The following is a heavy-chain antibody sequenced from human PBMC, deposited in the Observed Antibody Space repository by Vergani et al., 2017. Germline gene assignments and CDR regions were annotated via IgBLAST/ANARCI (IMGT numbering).Heavy chain of an antibody. CDR2: IDHTGRP. CDR1: GGSFTSYH. D-gene: IGHD4-11*01. J-gene: IGHJ6*03. CDR3: ARVNTETNGHLYYCYYMDV. Sequence: QVQLQQWGGGLLKPSETLSLTCVVNGGSFTSYHWTWIRQSPGEGLEWVGDIDHTGRPDYNPSLKSRLTMSVDKSRNQFSLTLNSVTATDTAIYFCARVNTETNGHLYYCYYMDVWGQGTAVTGS. V-gene: IGHV4-34*01.